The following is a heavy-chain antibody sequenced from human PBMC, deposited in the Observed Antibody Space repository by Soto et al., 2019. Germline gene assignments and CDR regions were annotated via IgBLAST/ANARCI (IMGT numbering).Heavy chain of an antibody. CDR3: AKDMITGTSSYYYGMDV. J-gene: IGHJ6*02. D-gene: IGHD1-20*01. CDR1: GFTFDDYT. V-gene: IGHV3-43*01. Sequence: GGSLRLSCAASGFTFDDYTMHWVRQAPGKGLEWVSLISWDGGSTYYADSVKGRFTISRDNSKNPLYLQMNSLRTEDTALYYCAKDMITGTSSYYYGMDVWGQGTTVTVSS. CDR2: ISWDGGST.